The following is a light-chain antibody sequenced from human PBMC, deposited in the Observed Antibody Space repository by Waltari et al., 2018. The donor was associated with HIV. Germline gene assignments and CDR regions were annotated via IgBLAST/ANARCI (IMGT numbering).Light chain of an antibody. CDR2: SNN. Sequence: QSVLSPPPSASGTPGQRVTISCSGGSSKIGRNTVNWYQQLPGTAPKLLIYSNNQWPSGVPDRFSGCKSGTSASLDISGLQSEDEADYYCATWDDRMNGVVFGGGTKLTVL. J-gene: IGLJ2*01. CDR3: ATWDDRMNGVV. V-gene: IGLV1-44*01. CDR1: SSKIGRNT.